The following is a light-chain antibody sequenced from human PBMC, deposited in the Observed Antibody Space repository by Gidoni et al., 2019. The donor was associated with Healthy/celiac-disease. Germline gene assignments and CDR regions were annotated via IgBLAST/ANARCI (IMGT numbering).Light chain of an antibody. CDR3: CSYTSSSTLWV. J-gene: IGLJ3*02. CDR2: EVS. Sequence: QSALTQPASVSGSPGQSSTIFCTGISSDVGSYNLVSWYQQHPGKAPKLMIYEVSKRPSGVSKRCSGSKSGNTASLTSSGLQAEDEADYYCCSYTSSSTLWVFGGGTKLTVL. CDR1: SSDVGSYNL. V-gene: IGLV2-23*02.